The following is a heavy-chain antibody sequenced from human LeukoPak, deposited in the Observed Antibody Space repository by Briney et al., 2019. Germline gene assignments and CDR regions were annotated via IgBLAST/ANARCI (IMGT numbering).Heavy chain of an antibody. V-gene: IGHV3-21*01. J-gene: IGHJ4*02. CDR2: ISSSSSYI. D-gene: IGHD3-9*01. Sequence: GGFLRLSCAASGFTFSSYSMNWVRQAPGKGLEWVSSISSSSSYIYYADSVKGRFTISRDNAKNSLYLQMNSLRAEDTAVYYCAREGGILTGSLPYYFDYWGQGTLVTVSS. CDR1: GFTFSSYS. CDR3: AREGGILTGSLPYYFDY.